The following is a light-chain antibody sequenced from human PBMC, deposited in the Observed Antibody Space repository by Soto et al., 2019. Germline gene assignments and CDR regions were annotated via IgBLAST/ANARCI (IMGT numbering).Light chain of an antibody. Sequence: EIKITQSPATPSVYPGEIVTLSCRPSQGVSSNLAWFQGKPGQSPSRLIFGASTRATGIPDRFSGTGSGTEFPLTASRRRSEDFAVYYCLQYINLWTFGQGRKV. CDR1: QGVSSN. CDR2: GAS. J-gene: IGKJ1*01. CDR3: LQYINLWT. V-gene: IGKV3-15*01.